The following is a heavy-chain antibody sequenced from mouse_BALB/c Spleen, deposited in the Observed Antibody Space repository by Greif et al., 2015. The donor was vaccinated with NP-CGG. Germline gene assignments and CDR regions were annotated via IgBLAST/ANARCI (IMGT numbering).Heavy chain of an antibody. V-gene: IGHV1-14*01. J-gene: IGHJ3*01. Sequence: EVHLVESGPELVKPGASVKMSCKASGYTFTNYVMHWVKQKPGQGLEWIRYINPYNDGTKYNEKFKGKATLTSDKSTSTAFRELSSLTSEDSAVYYCARGGLSPFAYWGQGTLVTVSA. D-gene: IGHD2-4*01. CDR1: GYTFTNYV. CDR3: ARGGLSPFAY. CDR2: INPYNDGT.